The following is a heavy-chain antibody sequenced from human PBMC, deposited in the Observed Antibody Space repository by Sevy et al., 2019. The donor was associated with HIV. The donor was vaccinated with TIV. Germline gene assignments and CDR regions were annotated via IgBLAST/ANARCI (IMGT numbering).Heavy chain of an antibody. V-gene: IGHV3-11*01. CDR1: GFTFSDYY. D-gene: IGHD5-18*01. J-gene: IGHJ4*02. Sequence: GGSLRLSCAASGFTFSDYYMSWIRQAPGKGLEWFSSISSSHHAIKYADSVKGRFAISRDNAKKSLYLQMNSLEAEDTAVYFCVGRPYSSTYSWSYYFDYWGLGTLVTVSS. CDR2: ISSSHHAI. CDR3: VGRPYSSTYSWSYYFDY.